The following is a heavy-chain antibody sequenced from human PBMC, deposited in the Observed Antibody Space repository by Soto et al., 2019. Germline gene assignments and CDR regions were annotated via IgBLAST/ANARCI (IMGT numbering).Heavy chain of an antibody. J-gene: IGHJ4*02. CDR1: GASISYGGFS. CDR2: ISHLENT. Sequence: SETLSLTCTVSGASISYGGFSWSWIRQSPGKGLEWIGYISHLENTYLHPSFKSRLTMSIDRTRNQFSLKLSSVTAADMAVYYCARGGGYASFDYWGQGVLVTVSS. D-gene: IGHD5-12*01. CDR3: ARGGGYASFDY. V-gene: IGHV4-30-2*06.